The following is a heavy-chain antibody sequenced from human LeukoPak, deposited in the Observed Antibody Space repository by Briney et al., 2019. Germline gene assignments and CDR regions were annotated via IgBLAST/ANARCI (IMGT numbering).Heavy chain of an antibody. CDR2: IYTSGST. V-gene: IGHV4-61*02. Sequence: PSQTLSVACTVSGGSISSGSYYWSWLRQPAGKGLEWIGRIYTSGSTNYNPSLKSRVTISVDTSKNQFSLKLSSVTAADTAVYYCARGNPIDYWGQGTLVTVSS. J-gene: IGHJ4*02. CDR1: GGSISSGSYY. CDR3: ARGNPIDY.